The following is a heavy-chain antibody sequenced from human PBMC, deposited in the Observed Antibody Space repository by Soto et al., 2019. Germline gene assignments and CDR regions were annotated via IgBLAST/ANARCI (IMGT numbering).Heavy chain of an antibody. J-gene: IGHJ4*02. V-gene: IGHV1-8*01. CDR1: GYSFTSLD. CDR3: ARGVSAGVDY. Sequence: ASLKVSCKASGYSFTSLDINWVRQTAGQGLEWMGWMEPSTGTTGCAQKFQGRVTMTRDTSINTAYMELTTLTSDDTAFYYCARGVSAGVDYWGQGTLVTVSS. D-gene: IGHD1-26*01. CDR2: MEPSTGTT.